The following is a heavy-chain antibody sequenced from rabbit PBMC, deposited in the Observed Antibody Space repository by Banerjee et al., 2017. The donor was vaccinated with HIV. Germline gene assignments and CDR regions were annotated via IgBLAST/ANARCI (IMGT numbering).Heavy chain of an antibody. CDR1: GFSFSDKYV. D-gene: IGHD1-1*01. J-gene: IGHJ4*01. Sequence: QQQLEESGGGLVKPGRSLTLTCTASGFSFSDKYVMCWVRQAPGKGLEWIACINTSSGNTVYASWAKGRFTISKTSSTTVTLQMTSLTAADTATYFCARDGVIGWNFGLWGPGTLVTVS. CDR3: ARDGVIGWNFGL. CDR2: INTSSGNT. V-gene: IGHV1S45*01.